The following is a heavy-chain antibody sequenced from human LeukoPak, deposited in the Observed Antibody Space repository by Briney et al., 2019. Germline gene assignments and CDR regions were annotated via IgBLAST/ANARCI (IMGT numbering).Heavy chain of an antibody. J-gene: IGHJ5*02. V-gene: IGHV3-15*01. CDR2: IKSKTDGGTT. CDR1: GFTFSNAW. CDR3: TTDLQSRGVRGVIGTRGGFDP. Sequence: GGSLRLSCAASGFTFSNAWTSWVRQAPGKGLEWVGRIKSKTDGGTTDYAAPVKGRFTISRDDSKNTLYLQMNSLKTEDTAVYYCTTDLQSRGVRGVIGTRGGFDPWGQGTLVTVSS. D-gene: IGHD3-10*01.